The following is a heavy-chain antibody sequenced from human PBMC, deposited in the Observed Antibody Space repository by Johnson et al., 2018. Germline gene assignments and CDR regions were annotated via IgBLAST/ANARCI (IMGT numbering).Heavy chain of an antibody. CDR1: GFTFSSYA. V-gene: IGHV3-23*04. D-gene: IGHD3-3*01. CDR3: AKAKYDFWSSHYVVGFGFDP. CDR2: INTSGGST. J-gene: IGHJ5*02. Sequence: VQLVQSGGGLVQPGGSLRLSCVASGFTFSSYAMSWVRQAPGKGLEWVSGINTSGGSTYYADSVKGRVTISRNNSKNTLYLQMNSLRAEDTAVYYCAKAKYDFWSSHYVVGFGFDPWGQGTLVTVSS.